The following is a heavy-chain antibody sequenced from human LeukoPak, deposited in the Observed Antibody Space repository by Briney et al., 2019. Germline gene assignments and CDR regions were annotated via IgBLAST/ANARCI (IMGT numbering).Heavy chain of an antibody. CDR1: GFTFSNYE. CDR2: ISGSGGST. J-gene: IGHJ5*02. Sequence: GGSLRLSCAASGFTFSNYEMNWVRQAPGKGLEWVSAISGSGGSTYYADSVKGRFTISRDNSKNTLYLQMNSLRAEDTAVYYCAKDREPLTGTTWFDPWGQGTLVTVSS. CDR3: AKDREPLTGTTWFDP. V-gene: IGHV3-23*01. D-gene: IGHD1-20*01.